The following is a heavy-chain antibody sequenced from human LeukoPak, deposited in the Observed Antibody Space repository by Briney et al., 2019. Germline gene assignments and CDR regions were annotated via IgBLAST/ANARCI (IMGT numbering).Heavy chain of an antibody. Sequence: GGSLRLSCAASGFTFSSYWMHWVRQAPGKGLVWVSRINSDGSSTSYADSVKGRFTISRDNAKNTLYLQMNSLRAEDTAVYYCARAPDHDYGGNRQTWGQGTLVTVSS. V-gene: IGHV3-74*01. CDR3: ARAPDHDYGGNRQT. D-gene: IGHD4-23*01. CDR1: GFTFSSYW. J-gene: IGHJ4*02. CDR2: INSDGSST.